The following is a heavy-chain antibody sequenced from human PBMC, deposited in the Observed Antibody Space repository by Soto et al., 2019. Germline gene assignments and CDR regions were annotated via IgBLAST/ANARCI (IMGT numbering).Heavy chain of an antibody. CDR1: DFAFNSYT. Sequence: EVQLVESGGGLVKSGGSLRLSCEASDFAFNSYTMNWVRQAPGKGLEWVSSISSTSTYIYYADSLQGRFTISRDNAKNSLYRQMNGLRAEDTALYYCARDGTGDNAAFDVWGQGTMVTVSS. V-gene: IGHV3-21*01. J-gene: IGHJ3*01. D-gene: IGHD7-27*01. CDR3: ARDGTGDNAAFDV. CDR2: ISSTSTYI.